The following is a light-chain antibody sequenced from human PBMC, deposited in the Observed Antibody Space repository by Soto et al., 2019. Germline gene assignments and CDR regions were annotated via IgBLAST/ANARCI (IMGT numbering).Light chain of an antibody. J-gene: IGKJ1*01. CDR3: QQYDTSPWT. Sequence: EIVLTQSPGTLSLSPGERVTLSCRASQSVSSNHLAWYQQKPGQAPRLLIYGAYRRATGIPDRFSGSGSGTDFTLTICRLEPEDFAVYYCQQYDTSPWTSGQGTKVDIK. CDR2: GAY. CDR1: QSVSSNH. V-gene: IGKV3-20*01.